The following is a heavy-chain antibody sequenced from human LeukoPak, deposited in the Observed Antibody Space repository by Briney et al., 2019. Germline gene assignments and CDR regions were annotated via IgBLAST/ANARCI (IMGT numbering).Heavy chain of an antibody. Sequence: ASVRVSCKASGYTFTGYYMHWVRQAPGRGLEWMGWINPNSGGTNYAQKFQGRVTMTRDTSISTAYMELSRLRSDDTAVYYCARREGYSSGWYVRYWGQGTLVTVSS. CDR3: ARREGYSSGWYVRY. V-gene: IGHV1-2*02. CDR1: GYTFTGYY. J-gene: IGHJ4*02. D-gene: IGHD6-19*01. CDR2: INPNSGGT.